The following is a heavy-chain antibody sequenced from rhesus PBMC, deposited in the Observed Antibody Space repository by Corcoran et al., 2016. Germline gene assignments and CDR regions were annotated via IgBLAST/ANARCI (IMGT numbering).Heavy chain of an antibody. CDR1: GYSISSGYG. CDR3: ARDRGGWNNPFDY. CDR2: IGRSKGST. D-gene: IGHD1-20*01. J-gene: IGHJ4*01. V-gene: IGHV4-127*01. Sequence: QVQLQESGPGLVKPSETLSLTCAVSGYSISSGYGWSWIRPPPGKGLEWIGNIGRSKGSTNYKPSLKSRVTSSKDTSKNQFSLKLSSGTAADTAVYYCARDRGGWNNPFDYWGQGVLVTVSS.